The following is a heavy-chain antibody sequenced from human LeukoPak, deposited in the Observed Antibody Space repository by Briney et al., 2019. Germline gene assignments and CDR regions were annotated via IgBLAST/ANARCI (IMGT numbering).Heavy chain of an antibody. Sequence: ASVKVSCKASGGTFSNYAINWVRQAPGEGLEWMGGIIPIFGSPNYAQNLQGRVTITTDESTSTAYMELSSLRSEDTAVYYCARGGLGVYNSPAVTWGQGTLVTVSS. CDR3: ARGGLGVYNSPAVT. CDR1: GGTFSNYA. V-gene: IGHV1-69*05. J-gene: IGHJ5*02. CDR2: IIPIFGSP. D-gene: IGHD6-13*01.